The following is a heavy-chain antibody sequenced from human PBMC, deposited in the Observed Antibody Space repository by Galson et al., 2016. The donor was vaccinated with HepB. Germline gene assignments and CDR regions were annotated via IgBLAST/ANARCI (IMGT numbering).Heavy chain of an antibody. V-gene: IGHV4-39*07. J-gene: IGHJ4*02. CDR2: INYSGNT. CDR1: GGSISSRSYY. D-gene: IGHD6-19*01. Sequence: SETLSLTCTVSGGSISSRSYYWGWIRQSPGKGLEWIGSINYSGNTHYHSSLKSRVTIFVDTSKNQFSLNVNSVTDADTAVYYCARGGGFSSGWRFWGQGTLVTVSS. CDR3: ARGGGFSSGWRF.